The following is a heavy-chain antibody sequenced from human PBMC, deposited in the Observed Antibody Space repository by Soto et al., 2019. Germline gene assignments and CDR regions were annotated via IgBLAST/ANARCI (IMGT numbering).Heavy chain of an antibody. CDR1: GGTFSSYA. CDR2: IIPIFGTA. CDR3: ARDVGRGYSYGLEPLPKNYYYYGMDV. D-gene: IGHD5-18*01. J-gene: IGHJ6*02. V-gene: IGHV1-69*06. Sequence: QVQLVQSGAEVKKPGSSVKVSCTASGGTFSSYAISWVRQAPGQGLEWMGGIIPIFGTANYAQKFQGRVTITADKSTSTAYMELSSLRSEDTAVYYCARDVGRGYSYGLEPLPKNYYYYGMDVWGQGTTVTVSS.